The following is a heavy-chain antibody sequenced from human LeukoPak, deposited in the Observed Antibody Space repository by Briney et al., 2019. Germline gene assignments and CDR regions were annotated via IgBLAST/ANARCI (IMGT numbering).Heavy chain of an antibody. CDR2: IYTSGST. CDR1: GGSISSYY. Sequence: SETLSLTCTVSGGSISSYYWSWIRQPAGKGLEWIGRIYTSGSTNYNPSLKSRVTMSVDTSKNQFSLKLSSVTAADTAVYYCARDENGYVWGSFRAWGQGTLVTVSS. CDR3: ARDENGYVWGSFRA. J-gene: IGHJ5*02. V-gene: IGHV4-4*07. D-gene: IGHD3-16*02.